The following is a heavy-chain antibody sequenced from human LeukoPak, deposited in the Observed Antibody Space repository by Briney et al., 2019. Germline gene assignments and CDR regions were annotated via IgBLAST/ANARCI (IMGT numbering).Heavy chain of an antibody. V-gene: IGHV3-23*01. J-gene: IGHJ6*03. Sequence: GGSLRLSCAASGFTFSNYGMSWVRQAPGKGLEWVSIIGYRGGSIYYAYSVQGRFTISRDNSKNTLSLQMNGLRPEDTAVYYCAKSWGYTRPYYNYMDVWGKGTTATVSS. CDR1: GFTFSNYG. D-gene: IGHD3-16*02. CDR2: IGYRGGSI. CDR3: AKSWGYTRPYYNYMDV.